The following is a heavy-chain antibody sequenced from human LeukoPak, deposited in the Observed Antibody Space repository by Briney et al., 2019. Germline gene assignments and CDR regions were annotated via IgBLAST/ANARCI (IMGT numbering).Heavy chain of an antibody. V-gene: IGHV1-69*06. CDR1: GGTFSSYA. CDR3: ARASIVRGVPTDFDY. J-gene: IGHJ4*02. D-gene: IGHD3-10*01. Sequence: GASVKVSCKASGGTFSSYAISWVRQAPGQGLEWMGGIIPIFGTANYAQKFQGRVTITADKSTSTAYMELSSLRSEDTAVYYCARASIVRGVPTDFDYWGQGTLVTVSS. CDR2: IIPIFGTA.